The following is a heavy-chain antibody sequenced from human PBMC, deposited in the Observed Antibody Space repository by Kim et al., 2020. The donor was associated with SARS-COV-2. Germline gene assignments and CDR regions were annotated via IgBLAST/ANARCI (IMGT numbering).Heavy chain of an antibody. V-gene: IGHV1-69*13. Sequence: SVKVSCKASGGTFSSYAISWVRQAPGQGLEWMGGIIPIFGTANYAQKFQGRVTITADESTSTAYMELSSLISEDTAVYYCASTGGDGYNPDYWGQGTLVTVSS. CDR3: ASTGGDGYNPDY. CDR2: IIPIFGTA. CDR1: GGTFSSYA. D-gene: IGHD3-16*01. J-gene: IGHJ4*02.